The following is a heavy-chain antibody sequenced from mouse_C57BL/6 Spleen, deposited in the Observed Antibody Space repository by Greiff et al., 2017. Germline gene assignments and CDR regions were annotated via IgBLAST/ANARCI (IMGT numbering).Heavy chain of an antibody. Sequence: QVQLQQSGAELVKPGASVKMSCKASGYTFTSYWITWVKQRPGQGLEWIGDIYPGSGSTNYNEKFKSKATLTVDTSSSTAYMQLSSLTSEDSAVYYCARGPYYSNPYWYFDVWGTGTTVTVSS. CDR2: IYPGSGST. V-gene: IGHV1-55*01. CDR1: GYTFTSYW. D-gene: IGHD2-5*01. J-gene: IGHJ1*03. CDR3: ARGPYYSNPYWYFDV.